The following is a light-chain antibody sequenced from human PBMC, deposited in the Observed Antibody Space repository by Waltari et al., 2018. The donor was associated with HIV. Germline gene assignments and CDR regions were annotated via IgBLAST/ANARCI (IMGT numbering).Light chain of an antibody. J-gene: IGLJ1*01. CDR2: EVN. CDR1: SSDVGAYNS. Sequence: QSALTQPASVSGSLGQSITISCTGTSSDVGAYNSVSWYQQRPGKVPKLLIYEVNSRASGIDNRFSGCKSGNTASLTISGLQVEDEAYYYCSSFTGSNTYVFGSGTKVTVL. V-gene: IGLV2-14*01. CDR3: SSFTGSNTYV.